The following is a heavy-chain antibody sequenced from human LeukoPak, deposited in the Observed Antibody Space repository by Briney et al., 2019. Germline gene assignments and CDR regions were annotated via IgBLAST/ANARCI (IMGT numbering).Heavy chain of an antibody. D-gene: IGHD3-10*01. CDR2: IIPIFDTA. V-gene: IGHV1-69*01. CDR1: GGTFSSYA. Sequence: GSSVKVSCKASGGTFSSYAISWVRQAPGQGLEWMGGIIPIFDTANYAQKFQGRVTITADESTSTTYMELSSLRSEDTAVYYCARARAQLFGEFPSNGFDPWGQGTLVTVSS. CDR3: ARARAQLFGEFPSNGFDP. J-gene: IGHJ5*02.